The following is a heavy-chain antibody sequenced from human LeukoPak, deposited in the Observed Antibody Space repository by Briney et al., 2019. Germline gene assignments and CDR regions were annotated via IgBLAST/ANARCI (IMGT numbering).Heavy chain of an antibody. V-gene: IGHV4-34*01. Sequence: PSETLSLTCAVYGGSFSGYYWSWIRQPPGKGLEWIGEINHSGSTNYNPSLESRVTISVDTSKNQFSLKLTSVTAADTAVYYCARGRREGSGWLGWFNPWGQETRVTVSS. CDR2: INHSGST. J-gene: IGHJ5*02. D-gene: IGHD6-19*01. CDR3: ARGRREGSGWLGWFNP. CDR1: GGSFSGYY.